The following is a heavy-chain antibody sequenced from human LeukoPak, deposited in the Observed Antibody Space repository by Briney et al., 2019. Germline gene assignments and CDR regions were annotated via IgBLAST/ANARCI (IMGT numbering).Heavy chain of an antibody. CDR1: GFTFSNFA. Sequence: PGGSLRLSCVASGFTFSNFAMHWVRQAPGKGLEWAAMMSYDGSNKYTDSVKGRFTISRDNSKNMVDLYMSNLKIEDTAVYYCARDSWGFDFWGQGTLVTVSS. D-gene: IGHD7-27*01. CDR2: MSYDGSNK. CDR3: ARDSWGFDF. J-gene: IGHJ4*02. V-gene: IGHV3-30*04.